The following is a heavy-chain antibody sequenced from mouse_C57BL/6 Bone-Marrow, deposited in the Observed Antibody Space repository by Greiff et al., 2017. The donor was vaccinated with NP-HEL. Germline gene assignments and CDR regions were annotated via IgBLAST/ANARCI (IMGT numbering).Heavy chain of an antibody. D-gene: IGHD1-1*01. CDR3: ARFGYGSSSWFAY. V-gene: IGHV1-85*01. CDR1: GYTFTSYD. Sequence: VMLVESGPELVKPGASVKLSCKASGYTFTSYDINWVKQRPGQGLEWIGWIYPRDGSTKYNEKFKGKATLTVDTSSSTAYMELHSLTSEDSAVYFCARFGYGSSSWFAYWGQGTLVTVSA. J-gene: IGHJ3*01. CDR2: IYPRDGST.